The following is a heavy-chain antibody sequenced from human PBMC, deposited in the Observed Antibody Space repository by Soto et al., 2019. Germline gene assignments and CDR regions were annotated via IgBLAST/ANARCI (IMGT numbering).Heavy chain of an antibody. Sequence: ASVKVSCKVSGYTLTDLSMQWVRQAPGKRLEWMGGFDPEDGETIYAQKFQGRVTMTEDTATDTAYMELSSLRSEDTAVYYCATHRSGRVLYWLPEGSLCYWGKGTLVTVSS. J-gene: IGHJ4*02. D-gene: IGHD2-8*02. CDR1: GYTLTDLS. V-gene: IGHV1-24*01. CDR3: ATHRSGRVLYWLPEGSLCY. CDR2: FDPEDGET.